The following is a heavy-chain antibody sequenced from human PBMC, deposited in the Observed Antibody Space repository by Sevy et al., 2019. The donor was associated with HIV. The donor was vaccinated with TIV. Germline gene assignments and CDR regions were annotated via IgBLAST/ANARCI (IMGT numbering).Heavy chain of an antibody. CDR3: AREVLGVVGPAAMFDY. Sequence: GGSLRLSCAASGFTFSSYGMHWVRQAPGKGLEWVAVIWYDGSNKYYADSVKGRFTISRDNSKNTLYLQMNSLRAEDKAVDECAREVLGVVGPAAMFDYWGQGTLVTVSS. CDR1: GFTFSSYG. J-gene: IGHJ4*02. V-gene: IGHV3-33*01. D-gene: IGHD2-2*01. CDR2: IWYDGSNK.